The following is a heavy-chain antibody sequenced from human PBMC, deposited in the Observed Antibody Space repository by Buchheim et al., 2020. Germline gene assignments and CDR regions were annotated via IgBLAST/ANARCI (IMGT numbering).Heavy chain of an antibody. CDR3: ARVPGAYYDFWSGYWNYYGMDV. J-gene: IGHJ6*02. CDR2: IKQDGSEK. Sequence: EVQLMESGGGLVQPGGSLRLSCAASGFTFSSYWMSWVRQAPGKGLEWVANIKQDGSEKYYVDSVKGRFTISRENAKNSLYLQMNSLRAEDTAVYYCARVPGAYYDFWSGYWNYYGMDVWGQGTT. D-gene: IGHD3-3*01. V-gene: IGHV3-7*01. CDR1: GFTFSSYW.